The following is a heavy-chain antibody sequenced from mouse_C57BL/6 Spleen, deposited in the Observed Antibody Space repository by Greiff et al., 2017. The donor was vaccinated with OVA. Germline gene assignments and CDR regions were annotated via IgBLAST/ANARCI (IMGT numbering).Heavy chain of an antibody. D-gene: IGHD2-1*01. CDR2: IRNKANGYTT. J-gene: IGHJ1*03. CDR1: GFTFTDYY. V-gene: IGHV7-3*01. Sequence: VQLKESGGGLVQPGGSLSLSCAASGFTFTDYYMSWVRQPPGKALEWLGFIRNKANGYTTEYSASVKGRFTISRDNSQSILYLQMNALRAEDSATYYCARSSTGPSYWYFDVWGTGTTVTVSS. CDR3: ARSSTGPSYWYFDV.